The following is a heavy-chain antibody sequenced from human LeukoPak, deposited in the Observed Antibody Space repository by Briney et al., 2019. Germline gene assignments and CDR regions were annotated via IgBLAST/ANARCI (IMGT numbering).Heavy chain of an antibody. V-gene: IGHV1-24*01. CDR1: GYTLTELS. CDR3: ATDSGRY. J-gene: IGHJ4*02. CDR2: FDPEDGET. Sequence: ASAKVSCKVSGYTLTELSMHWVPQAPGKGLKCLGGFDPEDGETIYAQRFQGRVTMTEDSSTDTAYMELSSLRSEDTAVYYCATDSGRYWGQGTLVTVSS.